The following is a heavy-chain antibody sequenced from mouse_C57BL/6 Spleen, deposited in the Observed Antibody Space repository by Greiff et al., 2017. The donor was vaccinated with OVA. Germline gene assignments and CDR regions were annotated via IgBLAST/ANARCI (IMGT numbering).Heavy chain of an antibody. Sequence: QVHVKQSGAELARPGASVKMSCKASGYTFTSYTMHWVKQRPGQGLEWIGYINPSSGYTKYNQKFKDKATLTADKSSSTAYMQLSSLTSEDSAVYYCARSGAITTVVAPGFDVWGTGTTVTVSS. J-gene: IGHJ1*03. D-gene: IGHD1-1*01. V-gene: IGHV1-4*01. CDR1: GYTFTSYT. CDR2: INPSSGYT. CDR3: ARSGAITTVVAPGFDV.